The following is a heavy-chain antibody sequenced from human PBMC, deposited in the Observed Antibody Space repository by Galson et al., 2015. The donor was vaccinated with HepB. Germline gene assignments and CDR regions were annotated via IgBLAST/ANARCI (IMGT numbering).Heavy chain of an antibody. Sequence: SVKVSCKASGGTFSSYAISWVRQAPGQGLEWMGGIIPIFGTANYAQKFQGRVTITADESTSTAYMELSSLRSEDTAVYYCARKKPLEKEAPITGTTPDAFDIWGQGTMVTVSS. CDR3: ARKKPLEKEAPITGTTPDAFDI. D-gene: IGHD1-20*01. CDR1: GGTFSSYA. CDR2: IIPIFGTA. J-gene: IGHJ3*02. V-gene: IGHV1-69*13.